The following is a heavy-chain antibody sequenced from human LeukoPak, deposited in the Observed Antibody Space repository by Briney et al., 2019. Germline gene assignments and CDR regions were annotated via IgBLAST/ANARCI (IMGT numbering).Heavy chain of an antibody. D-gene: IGHD3-10*01. V-gene: IGHV1-8*02. CDR2: MNPNSGNT. J-gene: IGHJ3*02. Sequence: ASVKVSCKASGYTFTSYGISWVRQATGQGLEWMGWMNPNSGNTGYAQKFQGRVTMTRNTSISTAYMELSSLRSEDTAVYYCARDIGKGDAFDIWGQGTMVTVSS. CDR3: ARDIGKGDAFDI. CDR1: GYTFTSYG.